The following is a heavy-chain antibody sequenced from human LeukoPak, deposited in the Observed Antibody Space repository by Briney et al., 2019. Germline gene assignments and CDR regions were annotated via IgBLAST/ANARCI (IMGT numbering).Heavy chain of an antibody. CDR2: FDPEDGET. Sequence: ASVKVSCKVSGYTLTELSMHWVRQAPGKGLEWMGGFDPEDGETIYAQKFQGRVTMTEDTSTDTAYMELSSLRSEDTAVYYCATICSGGSCYHRGEGYYYYGMDVWGQGTTVTVSS. V-gene: IGHV1-24*01. D-gene: IGHD2-15*01. CDR1: GYTLTELS. J-gene: IGHJ6*02. CDR3: ATICSGGSCYHRGEGYYYYGMDV.